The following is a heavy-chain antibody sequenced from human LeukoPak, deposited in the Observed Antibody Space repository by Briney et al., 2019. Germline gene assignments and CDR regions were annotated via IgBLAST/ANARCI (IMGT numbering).Heavy chain of an antibody. CDR3: AREGLRNVHNPLGY. J-gene: IGHJ4*02. D-gene: IGHD5-24*01. Sequence: PSETLSLTCAVYGGSLSGYYWSWIRQPPGKGLGWIGEIKESEKTNYNPSLKSRVTISIDTSKNQFSLKLSSVTAADTAVYYCAREGLRNVHNPLGYWGQGTLVTVSS. V-gene: IGHV4-34*01. CDR2: IKESEKT. CDR1: GGSLSGYY.